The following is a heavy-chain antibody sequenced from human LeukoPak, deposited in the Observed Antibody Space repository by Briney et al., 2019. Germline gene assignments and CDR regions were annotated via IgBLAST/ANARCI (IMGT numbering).Heavy chain of an antibody. V-gene: IGHV1-2*04. CDR3: ARGGGIYCSGGSCYNDFDY. J-gene: IGHJ4*02. D-gene: IGHD2-15*01. CDR1: GGTFSSYA. Sequence: ASVKVSCKASGGTFSSYAISWVRQAPGQGLEWMGWINPNSGGTNYAQKFQGWVTMTRDTSISTAYMELSRLRSDDTAVYYCARGGGIYCSGGSCYNDFDYWGQGTLVTVSS. CDR2: INPNSGGT.